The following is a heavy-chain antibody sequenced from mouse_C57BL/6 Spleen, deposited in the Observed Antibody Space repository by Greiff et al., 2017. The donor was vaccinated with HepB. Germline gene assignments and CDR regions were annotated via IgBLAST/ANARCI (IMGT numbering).Heavy chain of an antibody. CDR3: ASEGIYAYDVPFDY. CDR1: GYTFTDYY. J-gene: IGHJ2*01. V-gene: IGHV1-76*01. Sequence: VQLQQSGAELVRPGASVKLSCKASGYTFTDYYINWVKQRPGQGLEWIARIYPGSGNTYYNEKFKGKATLTAEKSSSTAYMQLSRLTSEDSAVYFGASEGIYAYDVPFDYWGQGTTLTVSS. D-gene: IGHD2-2*01. CDR2: IYPGSGNT.